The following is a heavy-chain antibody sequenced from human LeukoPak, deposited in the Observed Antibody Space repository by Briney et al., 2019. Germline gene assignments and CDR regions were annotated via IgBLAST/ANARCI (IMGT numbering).Heavy chain of an antibody. J-gene: IGHJ4*02. CDR1: GGTFSNYA. V-gene: IGHV1-69*05. Sequence: SVKVSCKASGGTFSNYAISWVRQAPGQGLEWMGGIIPIFGTANYAQKLQGRVTMTTDTSTSTAYMELRSLRSDDTAVYYCARDHGSSSWYTPDFDYWGQGTLVTVSS. D-gene: IGHD6-13*01. CDR3: ARDHGSSSWYTPDFDY. CDR2: IIPIFGTA.